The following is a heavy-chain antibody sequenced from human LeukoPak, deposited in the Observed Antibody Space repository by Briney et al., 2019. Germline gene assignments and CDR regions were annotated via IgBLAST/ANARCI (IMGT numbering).Heavy chain of an antibody. CDR1: GGTFSSYA. J-gene: IGHJ6*03. Sequence: SVKVSXKASGGTFSSYAISWVRQAPGQGLEWMGRIIPIFGTANYAQKFQGRVTITTDESTSTAYMELSSLRSEDTAVYYCARGVRDGYTLAGYYYYYMDVWGKGTTVTVSS. D-gene: IGHD5-24*01. CDR3: ARGVRDGYTLAGYYYYYMDV. CDR2: IIPIFGTA. V-gene: IGHV1-69*05.